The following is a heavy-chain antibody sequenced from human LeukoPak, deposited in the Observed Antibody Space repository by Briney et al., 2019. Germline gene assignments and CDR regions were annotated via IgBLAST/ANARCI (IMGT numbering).Heavy chain of an antibody. Sequence: SETLSLTCNVSGGSITSYYWHWIRQPPGRGLQWIGNIYYSGSTNYNPSLKGRATISVGTSKNQCSLRLSSVTAADTAVYYCARGGWYQDYWGEGTLVTVSS. CDR2: IYYSGST. V-gene: IGHV4-59*01. D-gene: IGHD2-2*01. J-gene: IGHJ4*01. CDR3: ARGGWYQDY. CDR1: GGSITSYY.